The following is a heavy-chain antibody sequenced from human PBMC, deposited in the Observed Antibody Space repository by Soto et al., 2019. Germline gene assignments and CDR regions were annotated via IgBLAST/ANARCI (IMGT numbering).Heavy chain of an antibody. CDR1: GYTFTSYA. Sequence: ASVKVSCKASGYTFTSYAMHWVRQAPGQRLEWMGWINAGNGNTKYSQKFQGRVTITGDESTSTAYMELSSLRSDDTAIYYCVRVVAIPGYPDNWGQGTLVTVSS. J-gene: IGHJ4*02. CDR2: INAGNGNT. CDR3: VRVVAIPGYPDN. V-gene: IGHV1-3*01. D-gene: IGHD5-12*01.